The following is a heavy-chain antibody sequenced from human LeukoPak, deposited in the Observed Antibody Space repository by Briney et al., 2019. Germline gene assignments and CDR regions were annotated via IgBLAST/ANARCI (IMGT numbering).Heavy chain of an antibody. V-gene: IGHV3-7*01. CDR3: ARDVGFGGYSRGIFDY. J-gene: IGHJ4*02. CDR1: GFTFRTYW. CDR2: IKQDGNEK. Sequence: PGGSLRLSCPAPGFTFRTYWMSWFRQAPGKGLEWVANIKQDGNEKYYVDSVKGRFTISRDNAKNSLYLQMNSLRAEDTAVYYCARDVGFGGYSRGIFDYWGQGTLVTVSS. D-gene: IGHD3-10*01.